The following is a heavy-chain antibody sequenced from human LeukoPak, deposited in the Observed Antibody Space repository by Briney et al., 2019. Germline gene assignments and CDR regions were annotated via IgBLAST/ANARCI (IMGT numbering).Heavy chain of an antibody. J-gene: IGHJ4*02. V-gene: IGHV3-7*01. CDR1: GFTFSSYW. Sequence: GGSLRLSCAASGFTFSSYWMSWVRQAPGKGLEWVANIKQDGSEKYYVDSVKGRFTISRDNAKNSLYLQMNSLRAEDTAVYYCAREDNWNDMGFDYWGQGTLVTVSS. CDR3: AREDNWNDMGFDY. CDR2: IKQDGSEK. D-gene: IGHD1-1*01.